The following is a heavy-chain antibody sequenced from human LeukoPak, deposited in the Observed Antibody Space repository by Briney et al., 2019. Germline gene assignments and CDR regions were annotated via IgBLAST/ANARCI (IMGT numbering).Heavy chain of an antibody. V-gene: IGHV4-59*01. J-gene: IGHJ4*02. CDR3: ARDITGDGDY. CDR2: IYYTGST. D-gene: IGHD1-20*01. Sequence: PSETLSLTCTVSGCSISSYYWNWIRQPPGKGLEWIGYIYYTGSTNYNPSLKSRVTLSLDTSKNQFSLKLSSVTAADTAVYYCARDITGDGDYWGQGTLVTVSS. CDR1: GCSISSYY.